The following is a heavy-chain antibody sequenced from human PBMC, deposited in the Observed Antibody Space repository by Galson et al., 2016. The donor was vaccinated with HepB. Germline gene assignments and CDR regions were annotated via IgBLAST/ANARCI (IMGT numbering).Heavy chain of an antibody. J-gene: IGHJ3*02. D-gene: IGHD5-24*01. CDR2: IYSGGST. V-gene: IGHV3-53*01. CDR3: ARRWKEMATITDAFDI. CDR1: GFTFDNFA. Sequence: LSCAASGFTFDNFAMSWVRQAPGKGLEWVSLIYSGGSTYYADSVKGRFTISRDNSKNTVYLQMNTLRAEDTAVYYCARRWKEMATITDAFDIWGQGTMVTVSS.